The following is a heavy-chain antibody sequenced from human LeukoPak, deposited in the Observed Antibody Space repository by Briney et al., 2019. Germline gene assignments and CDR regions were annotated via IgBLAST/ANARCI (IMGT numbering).Heavy chain of an antibody. Sequence: GGSLRLSCAASGFTFSDYYMSWIRQAPGKGLEWVSVIYSGGSTYYADSVKGRFTISRDNSKNTLYLQMNSLRAEDTAVYYCARDYGDYVYWGQGTLVTVSS. V-gene: IGHV3-53*01. CDR2: IYSGGST. CDR1: GFTFSDYY. J-gene: IGHJ4*02. D-gene: IGHD4-17*01. CDR3: ARDYGDYVY.